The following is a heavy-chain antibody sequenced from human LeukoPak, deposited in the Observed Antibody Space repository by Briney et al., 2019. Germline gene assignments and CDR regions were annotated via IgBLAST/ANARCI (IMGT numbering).Heavy chain of an antibody. CDR3: TRASASYFDY. CDR1: GFTFSDYY. Sequence: GGSLRLSCAASGFTFSDYYMSWIRQAPGKGLEWVSYISSSSSSYTNYADSVKGRFTISRDNAKNSLYLQLNSLRAEDTAVYYCTRASASYFDYWGQGTLVTVSS. J-gene: IGHJ4*02. V-gene: IGHV3-11*06. CDR2: ISSSSSSYT.